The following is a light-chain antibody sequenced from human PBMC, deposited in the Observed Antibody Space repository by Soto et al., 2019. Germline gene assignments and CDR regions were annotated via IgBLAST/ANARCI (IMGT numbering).Light chain of an antibody. CDR2: EVS. V-gene: IGLV2-14*01. CDR1: SSDVGGYKY. J-gene: IGLJ1*01. CDR3: SSYTSSSTYV. Sequence: TQPASVSGSPGQSITISCTGTSSDVGGYKYVSWYQQYPDKAPKLMIYEVSNRPSGVSNRFTGSKPGNTASLTISGLQAEDEADYYCSSYTSSSTYVFGTGTKVTVL.